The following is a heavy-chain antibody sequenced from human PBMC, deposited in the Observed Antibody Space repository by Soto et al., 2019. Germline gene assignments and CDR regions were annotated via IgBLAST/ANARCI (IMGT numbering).Heavy chain of an antibody. D-gene: IGHD3-9*01. Sequence: VVSLRLSCAASGFTLSSYEMNWGRQAPWKGLEWVSYISSSGSTIYYADSVKGRFTISRDNAKNSLYLQMNSLRAEDTAVYYCARDLASYYDILTGYSDYYYYYGMDVWGQGTTVTVSS. CDR1: GFTLSSYE. V-gene: IGHV3-48*03. J-gene: IGHJ6*02. CDR2: ISSSGSTI. CDR3: ARDLASYYDILTGYSDYYYYYGMDV.